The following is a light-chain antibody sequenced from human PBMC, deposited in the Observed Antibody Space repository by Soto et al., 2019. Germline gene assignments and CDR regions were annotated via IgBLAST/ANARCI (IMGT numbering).Light chain of an antibody. CDR1: QILLHSNGYNY. J-gene: IGKJ5*01. CDR3: QQRSKWPPEVT. V-gene: IGKV2-28*01. Sequence: DIVMTQSPLSLPVTPVDPASISCRSSQILLHSNGYNYLDWYLQKPGQSPQLLIYLGSNRASGVPDRFSGSGSGTDFTLTISRLEPEDFAVYYCQQRSKWPPEVTFGQGTRLEIK. CDR2: LGS.